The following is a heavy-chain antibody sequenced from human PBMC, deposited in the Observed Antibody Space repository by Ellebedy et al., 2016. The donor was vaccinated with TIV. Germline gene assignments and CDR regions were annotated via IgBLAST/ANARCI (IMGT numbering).Heavy chain of an antibody. CDR1: GFPFSDHY. J-gene: IGHJ4*02. CDR2: ISHDGTKT. CDR3: ASDWRMDRTIIKSVSDF. V-gene: IGHV3-30*01. Sequence: GESLKTSCAASGFPFSDHYMDWVRPAPGEGLEWVAVISHDGTKTYSADSVKGRFTISRDNSKNTLYLQMNSLSAEDTAVYYCASDWRMDRTIIKSVSDFWGQGTLVTVSS. D-gene: IGHD5-24*01.